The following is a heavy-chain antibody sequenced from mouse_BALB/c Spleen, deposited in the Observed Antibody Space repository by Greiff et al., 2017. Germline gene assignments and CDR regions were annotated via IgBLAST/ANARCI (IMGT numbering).Heavy chain of an antibody. Sequence: EVKVVESGGGLVKPGGSLKLSCAASGFTFSDYYMYWVRQTPEKRLEWVATISDGGSYTYYPDSVKGRFTISRDNAKNNLYLQMSSLKSEDTAMYYCARKGDYDGYWGQGTTLTVSS. CDR2: ISDGGSYT. V-gene: IGHV5-4*02. D-gene: IGHD2-4*01. CDR1: GFTFSDYY. J-gene: IGHJ2*01. CDR3: ARKGDYDGY.